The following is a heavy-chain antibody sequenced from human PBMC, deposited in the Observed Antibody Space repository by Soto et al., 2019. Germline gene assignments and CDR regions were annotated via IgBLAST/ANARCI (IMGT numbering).Heavy chain of an antibody. V-gene: IGHV3-23*01. CDR3: AKDIRPGLVVPTKSGFDP. D-gene: IGHD2-21*01. J-gene: IGHJ5*02. Sequence: GGSLRLSREASGFPFNTDSMTWFRQLPGMGLEWVSTTSIGGNTDFAESVRGRFSVSRDNSKNTLYLQMTNLRAEDAAIYFCAKDIRPGLVVPTKSGFDPWGQGTRVTVSS. CDR2: TSIGGNT. CDR1: GFPFNTDS.